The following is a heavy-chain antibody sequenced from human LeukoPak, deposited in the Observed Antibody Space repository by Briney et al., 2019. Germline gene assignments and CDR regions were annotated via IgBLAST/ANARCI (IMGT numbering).Heavy chain of an antibody. D-gene: IGHD3-10*01. CDR3: ARASDLSYTVFSGSGNYYTYYFDY. CDR2: ISSSSSI. Sequence: GGFLRLSCVASGFTFSSYAISWVRQAPGKGLEWVSSISSSSSIYYADSVKGRFTISRDNAKPSLYLQMNSLRAEDTAVYYCARASDLSYTVFSGSGNYYTYYFDYWGQGTLVTVSS. CDR1: GFTFSSYA. V-gene: IGHV3-21*01. J-gene: IGHJ4*02.